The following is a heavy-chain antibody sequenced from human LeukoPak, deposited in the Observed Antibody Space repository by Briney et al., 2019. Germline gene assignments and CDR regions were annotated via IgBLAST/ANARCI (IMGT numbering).Heavy chain of an antibody. V-gene: IGHV4-59*08. J-gene: IGHJ5*02. D-gene: IGHD3-3*01. Sequence: SETLSLTCTVSGGSISSHYWSWIRQPPGKGLEWIGYIYYSGSTNYNPSLKSRVTLLVDTSKNRVSLRLRSVTAADTAMYYCARRGADLLRSGYRFDPWGQGTLVIISS. CDR1: GGSISSHY. CDR2: IYYSGST. CDR3: ARRGADLLRSGYRFDP.